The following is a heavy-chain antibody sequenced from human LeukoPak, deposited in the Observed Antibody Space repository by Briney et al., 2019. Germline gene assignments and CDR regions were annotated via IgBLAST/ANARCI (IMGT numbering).Heavy chain of an antibody. J-gene: IGHJ4*02. CDR3: AKAPIRYFDWFLDY. V-gene: IGHV3-48*01. Sequence: PGGSLRLSCAASGFTFSDYSMNWVRQAPGKGLEWVAYISDGSTTIYYADSVKGRFTISRDNSKNTLYLQMNSLRAEDTAVYYCAKAPIRYFDWFLDYWGQGTLVTVSS. CDR1: GFTFSDYS. CDR2: ISDGSTTI. D-gene: IGHD3-9*01.